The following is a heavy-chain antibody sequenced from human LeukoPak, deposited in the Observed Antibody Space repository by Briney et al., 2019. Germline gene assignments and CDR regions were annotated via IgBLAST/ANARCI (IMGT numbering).Heavy chain of an antibody. V-gene: IGHV4-59*01. CDR2: IYFSGST. CDR1: GGSISGYY. D-gene: IGHD6-13*01. CDR3: ARVTAAGGGFDY. Sequence: SETLSLTCTVSGGSISGYYWSWIRQPPGQGLECIGHIYFSGSTNYNPSLMSRVTISVDTSKNQFSLRLSSVTAADTAVYYCARVTAAGGGFDYWGQGTLVTVSS. J-gene: IGHJ4*02.